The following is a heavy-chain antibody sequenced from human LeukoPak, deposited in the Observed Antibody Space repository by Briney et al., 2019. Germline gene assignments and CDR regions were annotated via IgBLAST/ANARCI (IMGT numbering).Heavy chain of an antibody. CDR2: INPNSGGT. J-gene: IGHJ5*02. D-gene: IGHD1-26*01. CDR3: RREWELLGKYLYP. V-gene: IGHV1-2*02. Sequence: ASVKVSCKASGYSFTSYAYNWVRQAPGQGLDWMGWINPNSGGTTYAQNFKGRDTMTWDTPISTAYMAWSRLTSDAPAVFSLRREWELLGKYLYPWGQGTLVTVSS. CDR1: GYSFTSYA.